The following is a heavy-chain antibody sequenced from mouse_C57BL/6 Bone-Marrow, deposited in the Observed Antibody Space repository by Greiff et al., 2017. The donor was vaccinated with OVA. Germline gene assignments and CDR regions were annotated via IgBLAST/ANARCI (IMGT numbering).Heavy chain of an antibody. CDR3: ARGSYDYDEGYYFDY. CDR2: INPNNGAT. V-gene: IGHV1-26*01. CDR1: GYTFTDYY. Sequence: EFQLQQSGPELVKPGASVKISCKASGYTFTDYYMNWVKQSHGKSLAWIGDINPNNGATSYNQQFKGKATLTVDKSSSTAYMELRSLTSEDSAVYYSARGSYDYDEGYYFDYWGQGTTLTVSS. J-gene: IGHJ2*01. D-gene: IGHD2-4*01.